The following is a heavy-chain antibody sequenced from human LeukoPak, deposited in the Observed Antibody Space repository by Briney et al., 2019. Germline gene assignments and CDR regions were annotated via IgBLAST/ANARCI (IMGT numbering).Heavy chain of an antibody. CDR2: ISSAGST. V-gene: IGHV4-59*08. Sequence: KSSETLSLTCNVSGASINNYYWSWIRRPPGMRLEWIGYISSAGSTHYNPSLESRVTISVDTSKNHLSLELQSVTAADTAVYYCARQVPGSGTVFDYWGQGTLVTVSS. CDR3: ARQVPGSGTVFDY. CDR1: GASINNYY. D-gene: IGHD6-13*01. J-gene: IGHJ4*02.